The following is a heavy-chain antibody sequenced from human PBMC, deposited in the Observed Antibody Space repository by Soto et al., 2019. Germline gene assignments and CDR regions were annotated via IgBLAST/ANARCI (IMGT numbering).Heavy chain of an antibody. J-gene: IGHJ4*02. CDR2: ISGSGGST. CDR1: GFTFSSYA. Sequence: EVQLLESGGGLVQPGGSLRLSCAASGFTFSSYAMSWVRQAPGKGLEWVSAISGSGGSTYYADSVKGRFTISRDNSKNRLYLQKNSMRAEDRAVYYCGKDNPPADIVPMVYAIGGGGFDYWGQGTLVTVSS. CDR3: GKDNPPADIVPMVYAIGGGGFDY. V-gene: IGHV3-23*01. D-gene: IGHD2-8*01.